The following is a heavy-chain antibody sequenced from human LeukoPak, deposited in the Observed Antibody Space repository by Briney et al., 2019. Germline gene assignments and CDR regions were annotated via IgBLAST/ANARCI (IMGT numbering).Heavy chain of an antibody. Sequence: PGGSLRLSCAASGFTFKNYWMSWLRQTPGKGLEWVAKINQDGSERYYVDSVEGRFTVSRDNGDNSLFLQMNGLRAEDTAVFYCARARAATYNVFADYWGQGTLVTVSS. CDR3: ARARAATYNVFADY. V-gene: IGHV3-7*01. CDR2: INQDGSER. CDR1: GFTFKNYW. J-gene: IGHJ4*02. D-gene: IGHD3-3*01.